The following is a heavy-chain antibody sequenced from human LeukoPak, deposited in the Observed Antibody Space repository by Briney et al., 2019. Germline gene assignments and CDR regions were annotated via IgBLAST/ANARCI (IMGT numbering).Heavy chain of an antibody. J-gene: IGHJ5*02. CDR1: GFTFSSYG. CDR2: IRYDGNNK. Sequence: GGSLRLSCAASGFTFSSYGMHWVRQAPGKGLEWVTFIRYDGNNKYYADSVKGRFTISRDNSKNTLDLQMDSLRAEDTAVYYCARGVPQQCWFDPWGQGTLVTVSS. CDR3: ARGVPQQCWFDP. D-gene: IGHD6-13*01. V-gene: IGHV3-30*02.